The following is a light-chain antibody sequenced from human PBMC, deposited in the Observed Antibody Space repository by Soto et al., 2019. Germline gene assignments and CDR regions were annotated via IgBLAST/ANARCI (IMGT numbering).Light chain of an antibody. CDR2: EVS. V-gene: IGLV2-8*01. J-gene: IGLJ2*01. Sequence: QSVLTQPPSASGSPGQSVTISRTGTSSDVGGYHYVSWYQQHPGKAPKLMIYEVSKRPSGVPDRISGSKSGNTASLTVSGLQAEDEADYYCSSYAGSNYVVFGGGTKLTVL. CDR1: SSDVGGYHY. CDR3: SSYAGSNYVV.